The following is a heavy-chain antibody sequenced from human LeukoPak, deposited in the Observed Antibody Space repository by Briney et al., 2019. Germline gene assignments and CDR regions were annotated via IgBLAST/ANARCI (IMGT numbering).Heavy chain of an antibody. CDR1: GFLFRSYV. Sequence: TGGSLSLLCAASGFLFRSYVMSWVRQATGRGREWVSSVSGNGGSTYYADSVKGGFTISRDNSKNTLFLQVNSLRVEDTAVYYCAKVEMSSVQAPFDYGGQGTLVTVSS. V-gene: IGHV3-23*01. J-gene: IGHJ4*02. D-gene: IGHD5-24*01. CDR2: VSGNGGST. CDR3: AKVEMSSVQAPFDY.